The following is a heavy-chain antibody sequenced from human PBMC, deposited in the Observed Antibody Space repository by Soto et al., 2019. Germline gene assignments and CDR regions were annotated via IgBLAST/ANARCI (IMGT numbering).Heavy chain of an antibody. CDR3: ARAVSARQDGSYYYAMDV. D-gene: IGHD3-10*01. J-gene: IGHJ6*02. Sequence: SETLSLTCAVYGGSLSNYYWSWIRQLPGKGLEWIGEINHSGSTNYNPSLKSRVTISLDTSKNQFSLNLASVTAADTAVFYCARAVSARQDGSYYYAMDVWGQGTTVTLSS. V-gene: IGHV4-34*01. CDR1: GGSLSNYY. CDR2: INHSGST.